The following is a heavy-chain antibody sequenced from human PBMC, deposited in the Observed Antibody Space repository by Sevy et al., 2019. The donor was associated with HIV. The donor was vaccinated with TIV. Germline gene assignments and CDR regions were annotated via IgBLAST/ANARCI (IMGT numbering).Heavy chain of an antibody. CDR3: ARGELGKAYYYYYYMDV. CDR1: GGTFSSYA. Sequence: ASVKVSCKASGGTFSSYAISWVRQAPGQGLEWMGGIIPILGIANYAQKFQGRVTITADKSTSTANMELRSLRSEDTAVYYCARGELGKAYYYYYYMDVWGKGSTVTVSS. D-gene: IGHD7-27*01. J-gene: IGHJ6*03. V-gene: IGHV1-69*10. CDR2: IIPILGIA.